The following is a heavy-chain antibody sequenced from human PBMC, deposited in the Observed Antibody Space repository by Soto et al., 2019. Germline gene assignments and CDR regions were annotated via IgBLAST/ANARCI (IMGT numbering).Heavy chain of an antibody. D-gene: IGHD2-2*03. CDR1: GYSFTSYW. V-gene: IGHV5-10-1*01. Sequence: GESLKISCKGSGYSFTSYWISWVRQMPGKGLEWMGRIDPSDSYTNYSPSFQGHVTISADKSISTAYLQWSSLKASDTAMYYCARDVALDIVVVPAGGDVWGQGTTVTVSS. CDR3: ARDVALDIVVVPAGGDV. CDR2: IDPSDSYT. J-gene: IGHJ6*02.